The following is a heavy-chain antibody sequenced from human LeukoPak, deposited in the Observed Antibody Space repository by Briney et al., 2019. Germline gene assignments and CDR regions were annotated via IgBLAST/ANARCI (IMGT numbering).Heavy chain of an antibody. D-gene: IGHD3-10*01. CDR1: GFTFSTYA. Sequence: GGSLRLSCAASGFTFSTYAMNWVRQAPGKGLEWVSAISGSGGSTYYADSVKGRFTISRDNSKNTLYLQMNSLRAEDTAVYYCAKAGYGSGSYLAYYYYGMDVWGQGTTVTVSS. V-gene: IGHV3-23*01. J-gene: IGHJ6*02. CDR3: AKAGYGSGSYLAYYYYGMDV. CDR2: ISGSGGST.